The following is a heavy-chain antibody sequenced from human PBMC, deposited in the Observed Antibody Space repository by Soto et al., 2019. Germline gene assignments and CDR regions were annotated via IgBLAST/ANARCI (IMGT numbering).Heavy chain of an antibody. J-gene: IGHJ6*02. D-gene: IGHD5-18*01. CDR3: ATQNSNACGMDV. CDR1: GFTFSTYS. V-gene: IGHV3-48*02. CDR2: ISTTSRTT. Sequence: EVQLVESGGRLVQPGGSLRLSCAASGFTFSTYSLNWVRQAPGKGLEWLSYISTTSRTTYYTDSVKGRFTISRDNAKNSLYLQMNSLRDEDTAVYYCATQNSNACGMDVWGQGTTVTVSS.